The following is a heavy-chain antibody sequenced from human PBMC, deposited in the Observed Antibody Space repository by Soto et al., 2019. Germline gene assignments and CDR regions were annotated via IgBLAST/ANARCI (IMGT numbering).Heavy chain of an antibody. D-gene: IGHD3-22*01. Sequence: SVKVSCKASGGTFSSYAISWVRQAPGQGLEWMGGIIPIFGTANYAQKFQGRVTITADESTSTAYMELSSLRSEDTAVYYCAREGMDRDYYDSSGYSYNWFDPWGQGTLVTVSS. CDR3: AREGMDRDYYDSSGYSYNWFDP. V-gene: IGHV1-69*13. J-gene: IGHJ5*02. CDR2: IIPIFGTA. CDR1: GGTFSSYA.